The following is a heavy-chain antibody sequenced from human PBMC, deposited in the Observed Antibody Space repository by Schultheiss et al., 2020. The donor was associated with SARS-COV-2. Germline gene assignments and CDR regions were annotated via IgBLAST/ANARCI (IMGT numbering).Heavy chain of an antibody. J-gene: IGHJ5*02. CDR3: APRRGPGRGWFDP. CDR1: GGSISSGGYY. Sequence: SETLSLTCTVSGGSISSGGYYWSWIRQHPGKGLEWIGYIYYSGSTYYNPSLKSRVTISVDTSKNQFSLKLSSVTAADTAVYYCAPRRGPGRGWFDPWGQGTLVTVSS. D-gene: IGHD1-26*01. CDR2: IYYSGST. V-gene: IGHV4-31*03.